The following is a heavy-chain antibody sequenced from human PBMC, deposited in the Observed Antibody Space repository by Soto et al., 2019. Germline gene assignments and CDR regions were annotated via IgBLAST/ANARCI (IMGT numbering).Heavy chain of an antibody. J-gene: IGHJ4*02. CDR3: GRLEGLATISYYFYY. CDR1: GGSVSSSSYY. Sequence: XXXLTCTVXGGSVSSSSYYWGWVRQPPGKGLEWIGSVYYSGSTYYNPSLESRVTISVDKSKNQFSLKLMSLSAADTAVYYCGRLEGLATISYYFYYWGQGALVTVSS. D-gene: IGHD3-9*01. CDR2: VYYSGST. V-gene: IGHV4-39*01.